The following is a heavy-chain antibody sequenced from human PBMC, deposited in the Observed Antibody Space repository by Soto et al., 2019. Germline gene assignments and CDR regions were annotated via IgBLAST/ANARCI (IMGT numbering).Heavy chain of an antibody. CDR1: GGSISSSSYY. D-gene: IGHD3-10*01. CDR2: IYYSGST. J-gene: IGHJ4*02. CDR3: VGVVWGVIITLSSFDY. V-gene: IGHV4-39*01. Sequence: PSETLSLTCTVSGGSISSSSYYWGWIRQPPGKGLEWIGSIYYSGSTYYNPSLKSRVTISVDTSKNQFSLKLSSVTAADTAVYYCVGVVWGVIITLSSFDYSCPATL.